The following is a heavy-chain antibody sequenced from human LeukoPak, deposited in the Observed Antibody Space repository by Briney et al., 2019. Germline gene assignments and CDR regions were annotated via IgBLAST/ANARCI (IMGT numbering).Heavy chain of an antibody. V-gene: IGHV3-23*01. CDR2: VGGDGRVT. CDR3: AKGISADGYNFXXGADY. D-gene: IGHD1-1*01. CDR1: GFTFATYV. Sequence: GGSLRLSCAASGFTFATYVMTWVRQAPGKGLEWVSSVGGDGRVTYYADSVKGRFTISRDNSKNTIFLQMNSLRVEDTAVYYCAKGISADGYNFXXGADYWGQGAQVIASS. J-gene: IGHJ4*02.